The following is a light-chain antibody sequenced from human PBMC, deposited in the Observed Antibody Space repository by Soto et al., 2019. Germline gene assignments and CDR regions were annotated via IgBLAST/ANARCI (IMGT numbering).Light chain of an antibody. CDR1: SSDIGGYNS. V-gene: IGLV2-8*01. J-gene: IGLJ1*01. CDR3: SSFTDGTHLV. Sequence: QSVLTQSPSASGSPGQSVTISCTGTSSDIGGYNSVSWYQQHPGKAPKVMIYDVTKRPSGVPDRFSGSKSGNTASLTVSALQAEDEADYYCSSFTDGTHLVFGTGTKVTVL. CDR2: DVT.